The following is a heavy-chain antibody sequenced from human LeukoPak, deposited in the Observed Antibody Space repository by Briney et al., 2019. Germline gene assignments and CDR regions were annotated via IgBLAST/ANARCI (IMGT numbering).Heavy chain of an antibody. J-gene: IGHJ1*01. CDR1: GGSISSYY. CDR3: ASLTAAAPYFHH. Sequence: PSETLSLTCTVSGGSISSYYWSWIRQPPGKGLEWIGYIYYSGSTNYNPSLKSRVTIPVDTSKNQFSLKLSSVTAADTAVYYCASLTAAAPYFHHWGQGTLVTVSS. D-gene: IGHD6-13*01. CDR2: IYYSGST. V-gene: IGHV4-59*08.